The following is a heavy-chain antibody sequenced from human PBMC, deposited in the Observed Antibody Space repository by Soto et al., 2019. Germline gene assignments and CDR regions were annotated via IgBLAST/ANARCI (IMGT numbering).Heavy chain of an antibody. V-gene: IGHV4-61*08. D-gene: IGHD3-10*01. CDR1: GGSISSGAYS. Sequence: SETLSLTCAVSGGSISSGAYSWIWIRHPPGKGLEWIGYIYHSGSTNYNPSLKSRVTISVDTSKNQFSLKLNSMTAADTAVYYCARHNYGSGSTYFDYWGQGTLVTVSS. CDR3: ARHNYGSGSTYFDY. CDR2: IYHSGST. J-gene: IGHJ4*02.